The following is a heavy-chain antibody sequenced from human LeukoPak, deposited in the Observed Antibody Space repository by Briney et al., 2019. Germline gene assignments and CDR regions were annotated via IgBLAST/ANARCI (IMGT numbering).Heavy chain of an antibody. J-gene: IGHJ4*02. CDR1: GFTFSSYX. CDR3: AKDHGYSHGFDY. Sequence: GGSXRLSCAASGFTFSSYXXXXDRQAPGXXXXXXARXXXXXXXXXXXXXXXXXXXXXXDXSKNTLFLERNSLRAEDTAVYNCAKDHGYSHGFDYWGQGTLVTVSS. CDR2: XXXXXXXX. V-gene: IGHV3-30*18. D-gene: IGHD5-18*01.